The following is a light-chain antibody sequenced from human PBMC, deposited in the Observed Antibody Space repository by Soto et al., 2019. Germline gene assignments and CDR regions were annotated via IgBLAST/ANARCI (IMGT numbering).Light chain of an antibody. Sequence: EIVMTQSPATLPVFPGERATLSCRASQSVSGNLAWYQHKPGQAPRLLIYGASARATGTPARFSGSGSGTEFTLTISSLQSEDFAVYYCQQYNNWPPLTFGGGTKVEIK. J-gene: IGKJ4*01. CDR1: QSVSGN. CDR2: GAS. CDR3: QQYNNWPPLT. V-gene: IGKV3-15*01.